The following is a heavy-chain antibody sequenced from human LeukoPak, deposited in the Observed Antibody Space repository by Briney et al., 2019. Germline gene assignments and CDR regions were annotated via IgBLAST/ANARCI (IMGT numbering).Heavy chain of an antibody. J-gene: IGHJ4*02. Sequence: SETLSLTCIGSGDSISTYYWSWIRQPPGKELEWIGDIIYSGRTNYNASLKSRLTISVDTSKNQFSLKLSSVTAADTAVYYCARDLGRGGNDYYCDYWGQGTLVTVSS. CDR2: IIYSGRT. V-gene: IGHV4-59*01. CDR3: ARDLGRGGNDYYCDY. CDR1: GDSISTYY. D-gene: IGHD4-23*01.